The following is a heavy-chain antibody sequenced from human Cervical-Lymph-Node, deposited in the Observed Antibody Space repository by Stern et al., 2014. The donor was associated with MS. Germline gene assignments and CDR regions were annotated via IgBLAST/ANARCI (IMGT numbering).Heavy chain of an antibody. CDR3: ARDNDDNGMDV. D-gene: IGHD1-1*01. J-gene: IGHJ6*02. CDR2: TIPIFGTT. Sequence: DQLVESGAAVKNPGSSVKVACRASGGTFRNYGVSWVRQAPGQGLDWMGETIPIFGTTHYAQKFQGRVAITADNSMSTVYMELTGLTSADTAVYYCARDNDDNGMDVWGQGTTVTVSS. CDR1: GGTFRNYG. V-gene: IGHV1-69*06.